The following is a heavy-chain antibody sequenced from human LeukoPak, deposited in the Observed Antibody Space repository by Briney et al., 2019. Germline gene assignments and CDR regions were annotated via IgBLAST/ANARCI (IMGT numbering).Heavy chain of an antibody. CDR1: GFTFSSYW. CDR3: ARDAPRIVGAFDI. D-gene: IGHD1-26*01. CDR2: IKQDGSEK. V-gene: IGHV3-7*03. Sequence: PGRSLRLSCAASGFTFSSYWMSWVRQAPGKGLEWVANIKQDGSEKYYVDSVKGRFTISRDNAKNSLYLQMNSLRAEDTAVYYCARDAPRIVGAFDIWGQGTMVTVSS. J-gene: IGHJ3*02.